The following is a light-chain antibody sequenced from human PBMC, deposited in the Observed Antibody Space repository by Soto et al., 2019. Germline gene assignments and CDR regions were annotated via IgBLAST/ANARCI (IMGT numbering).Light chain of an antibody. Sequence: ALTQPASVSGSPGQSITISCTGTSSDVGSYNLVSWYQQHPGKAPKLMIYEVSKRPSGVSNRFSGSKSGNTASLTISGLQAEDEADYYCCSYAGSSTLVFGTGTKLTVL. CDR2: EVS. CDR1: SSDVGSYNL. V-gene: IGLV2-23*02. CDR3: CSYAGSSTLV. J-gene: IGLJ1*01.